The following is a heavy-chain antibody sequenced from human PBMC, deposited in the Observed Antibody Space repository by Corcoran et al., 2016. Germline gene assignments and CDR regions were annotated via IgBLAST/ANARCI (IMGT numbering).Heavy chain of an antibody. D-gene: IGHD6-19*01. V-gene: IGHV1-69*01. Sequence: QVQLVQSGAEVKKPGSSVKVSCKASGGTFSSYAISWVRQAPGQGLERMGGIIPIFGTANYAQKFQGRVTITADESTSTAYMELSSLRSEDTAVYYGATVVYSSGQGGGPYYYYYGMDVWGQGTTVTVSS. CDR2: IIPIFGTA. CDR3: ATVVYSSGQGGGPYYYYYGMDV. J-gene: IGHJ6*02. CDR1: GGTFSSYA.